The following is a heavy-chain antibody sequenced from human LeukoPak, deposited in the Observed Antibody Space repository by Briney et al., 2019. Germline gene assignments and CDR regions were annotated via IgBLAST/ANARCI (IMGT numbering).Heavy chain of an antibody. D-gene: IGHD5-18*01. CDR2: IYSGGST. V-gene: IGHV3-53*01. CDR1: GFTVSSNY. CDR3: ARRVGYSYGPYYFDY. J-gene: IGHJ4*02. Sequence: GGSLRLSCAASGFTVSSNYMSWVRQAPGKGLEWVSVIYSGGSTYYADSVKGRFTISRDNAKNSLYLQMNSLRAEDTAVYYCARRVGYSYGPYYFDYWGQGTLVTVSS.